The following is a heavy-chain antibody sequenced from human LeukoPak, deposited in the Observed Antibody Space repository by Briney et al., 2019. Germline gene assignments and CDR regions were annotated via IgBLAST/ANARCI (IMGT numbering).Heavy chain of an antibody. CDR2: IYYSGST. Sequence: PSETLSLTCTVSGGSIRSSSYYWVWVRQPPGKGLEWIGTIYYSGSTYYNPSLKTRVTISVDTSKNQFSLKLNSVTAADTAVYYCARSLSSAWYAYDYWGQGTLVTVSS. V-gene: IGHV4-39*07. J-gene: IGHJ4*02. D-gene: IGHD6-19*01. CDR1: GGSIRSSSYY. CDR3: ARSLSSAWYAYDY.